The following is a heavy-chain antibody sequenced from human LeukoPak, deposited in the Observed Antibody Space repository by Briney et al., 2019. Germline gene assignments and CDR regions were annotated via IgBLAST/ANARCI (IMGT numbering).Heavy chain of an antibody. Sequence: ASVKVSCKASGYAFDFYGLSWVRQAPGQGLEWMGWISAYNGNTNYAQKLQGRVTMTTDTSTSTAYMELRSLRSDDTAVYYCARDSADCSGGSCYSAEYFQHWGQGTLVTVSS. D-gene: IGHD2-15*01. CDR2: ISAYNGNT. CDR1: GYAFDFYG. CDR3: ARDSADCSGGSCYSAEYFQH. J-gene: IGHJ1*01. V-gene: IGHV1-18*01.